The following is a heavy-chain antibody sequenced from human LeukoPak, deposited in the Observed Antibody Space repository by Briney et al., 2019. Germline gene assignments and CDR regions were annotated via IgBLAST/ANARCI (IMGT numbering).Heavy chain of an antibody. D-gene: IGHD3-10*01. V-gene: IGHV3-74*01. CDR2: INSDGSST. J-gene: IGHJ2*01. CDR3: AKERGGQAWDFDL. Sequence: GGSLRLSCAASGFTFSRNWMHWVRQAPGKGLVWVSRINSDGSSTNYADSVKGRFTISRDNAKNTLHLQMNSLRVDDTAVYYCAKERGGQAWDFDLWGRGTLVTVSS. CDR1: GFTFSRNW.